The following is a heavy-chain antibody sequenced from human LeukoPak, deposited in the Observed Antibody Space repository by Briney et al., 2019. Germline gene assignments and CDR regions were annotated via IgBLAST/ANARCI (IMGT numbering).Heavy chain of an antibody. CDR1: GFTFSSYS. CDR2: ISSSSSYI. V-gene: IGHV3-21*01. D-gene: IGHD5-24*01. CDR3: ARPRRDGYNYY. J-gene: IGHJ4*02. Sequence: GGSLRLTCAASGFTFSSYSMNWVRQAPGKGLEWVSSISSSSSYIYYADSVKGRFTISRDNAKNSLYLQMNSLRAEDTAVYYCARPRRDGYNYYWGQGTLVTVSP.